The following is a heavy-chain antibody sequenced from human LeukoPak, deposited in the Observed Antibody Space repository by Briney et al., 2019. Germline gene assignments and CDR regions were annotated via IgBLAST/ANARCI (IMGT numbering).Heavy chain of an antibody. CDR3: ARDRDSTGYYYGMDV. CDR1: GFTVSSNE. CDR2: ISGGST. Sequence: GGSLRLSCAASGFTVSSNEMSWVRQAPGKGLEWVSSISGGSTYYADSRKGRFTISRDNSKNTLHLQMNSLRAEDTAVYYCARDRDSTGYYYGMDVWGQGPTVTVS. V-gene: IGHV3-38-3*01. D-gene: IGHD2-15*01. J-gene: IGHJ6*02.